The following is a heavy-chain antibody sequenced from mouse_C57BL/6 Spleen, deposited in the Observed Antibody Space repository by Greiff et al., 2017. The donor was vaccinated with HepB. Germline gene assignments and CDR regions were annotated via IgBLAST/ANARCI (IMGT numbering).Heavy chain of an antibody. CDR2: IDPETGGT. V-gene: IGHV1-15*01. CDR1: GYTFTDYE. D-gene: IGHD1-1*01. Sequence: QVQLQQSGAELVRPGASVTLSCKASGYTFTDYEMHWVKQTPVHGLEWIGAIDPETGGTAYNQKFKGKAILTADKSSSTAYMELRSLTSEDSAVYYCTRITTVVAAWFAYWGQGTRVTVSA. CDR3: TRITTVVAAWFAY. J-gene: IGHJ3*01.